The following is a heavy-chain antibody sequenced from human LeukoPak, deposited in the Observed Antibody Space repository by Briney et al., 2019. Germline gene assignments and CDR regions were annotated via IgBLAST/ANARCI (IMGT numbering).Heavy chain of an antibody. CDR2: IIPIFGTA. D-gene: IGHD6-19*01. V-gene: IGHV1-69*13. J-gene: IGHJ4*02. CDR1: GGTFSSYA. Sequence: GASVKVSCKASGGTFSSYAISWVRQAPGQGLEWMGGIIPIFGTANYAQKFQGRVTITADESTSTAYMELSSLRSENTAVYYCARVKIAPEGYSSGWYDYWGQGTLVTVSS. CDR3: ARVKIAPEGYSSGWYDY.